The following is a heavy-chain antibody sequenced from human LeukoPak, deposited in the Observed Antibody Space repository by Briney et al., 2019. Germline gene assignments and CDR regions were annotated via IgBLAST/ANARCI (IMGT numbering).Heavy chain of an antibody. CDR3: ARTGYCRGGSCSYFDY. J-gene: IGHJ4*02. CDR2: IYYSGST. V-gene: IGHV4-39*01. D-gene: IGHD2-15*01. CDR1: GGSISSSSYY. Sequence: PSEALSLACTVSGGSISSSSYYWGWIRQPPGKGLEWIGSIYYSGSTYYNPSLKSRVTISVDTSKNQFSLKLSSVTAADTAVYYCARTGYCRGGSCSYFDYWGQGTLVTVSS.